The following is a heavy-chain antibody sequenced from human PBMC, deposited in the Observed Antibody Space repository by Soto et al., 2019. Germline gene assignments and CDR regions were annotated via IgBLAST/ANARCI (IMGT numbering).Heavy chain of an antibody. J-gene: IGHJ6*02. CDR2: ISAYNGNT. V-gene: IGHV1-18*04. D-gene: IGHD3-3*01. CDR1: GYTFTSYG. Sequence: ASVKVSCKASGYTFTSYGISWVRQAPGQGLEWMGWISAYNGNTNYAQKLQGRVTMTTDTSTSTAYMELRSLRSDDTAVYYCARAKSGITIFGVVPDYYGMDVWGQGTTVTVSS. CDR3: ARAKSGITIFGVVPDYYGMDV.